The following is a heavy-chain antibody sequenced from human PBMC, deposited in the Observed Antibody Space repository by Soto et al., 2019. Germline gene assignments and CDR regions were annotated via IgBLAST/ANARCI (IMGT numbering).Heavy chain of an antibody. J-gene: IGHJ4*02. CDR2: IYYSGST. D-gene: IGHD3-16*01. CDR1: GTSISGTFW. CDR3: ARRWGANFDY. V-gene: IGHV4-4*02. Sequence: PSETLSLTCAVSGTSISGTFWWTWVRQPPGKGLEWIGDIYYSGSTNYNPSLKSRVTISVDTSKNQFSLKLSSVTAADTAVYYCARRWGANFDYWGQGTLVTVSS.